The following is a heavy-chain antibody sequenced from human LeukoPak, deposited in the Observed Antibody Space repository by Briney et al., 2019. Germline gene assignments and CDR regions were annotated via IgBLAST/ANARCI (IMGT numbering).Heavy chain of an antibody. CDR2: INPNSGGT. D-gene: IGHD3-22*01. V-gene: IGHV1-2*02. J-gene: IGHJ4*02. CDR1: GYTFTGYY. CDR3: ARDLDADSSGYYTFDY. Sequence: ASVKVSCKASGYTFTGYYMHWVRQAPGQGLEWMGWINPNSGGTNYAQKFQGRVTMTRDTSISTAYMELSRLRSDDTAVYYCARDLDADSSGYYTFDYWGQGTLVTVSS.